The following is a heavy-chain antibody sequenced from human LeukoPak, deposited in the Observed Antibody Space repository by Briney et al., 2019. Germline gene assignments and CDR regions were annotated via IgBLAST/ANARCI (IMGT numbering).Heavy chain of an antibody. J-gene: IGHJ4*02. Sequence: GSLRLSCAASGFTFSSYAMSWVRQAPGKGLEWVSGISGSGGYTYYADSVKGRVTISRDNAKNSLYVQMNSLRAEDTAVYYCARDDDYYDSSGYYYDYFDYWGQGTLVTVSS. D-gene: IGHD3-22*01. V-gene: IGHV3-23*01. CDR1: GFTFSSYA. CDR3: ARDDDYYDSSGYYYDYFDY. CDR2: ISGSGGYT.